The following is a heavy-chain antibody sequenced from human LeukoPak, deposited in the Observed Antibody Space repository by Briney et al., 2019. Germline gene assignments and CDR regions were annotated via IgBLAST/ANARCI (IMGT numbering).Heavy chain of an antibody. V-gene: IGHV3-21*01. D-gene: IGHD5-12*01. Sequence: PGGSLRLSCAASGFTFNRYTMNWVRQAPGKGLEWVSSITSDRSYIYYADSVKGRFTMSRDNAKNSLYLQMNSLRAEDTAVYYCARNSGYDRELDYWGQGTLVTVSS. CDR3: ARNSGYDRELDY. J-gene: IGHJ4*02. CDR1: GFTFNRYT. CDR2: ITSDRSYI.